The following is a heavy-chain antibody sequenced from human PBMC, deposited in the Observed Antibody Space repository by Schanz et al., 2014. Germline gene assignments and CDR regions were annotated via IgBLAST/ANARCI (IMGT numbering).Heavy chain of an antibody. CDR3: ARDTTWRLDR. D-gene: IGHD1-1*01. V-gene: IGHV4-34*01. Sequence: QVQLQQWGAGLLKPSETLSLTCGVFGGSFSGYYWSWIRQPPGKGLEWIGEIYHTGSTNYNPSLKSRVTISLDTSKNQFSLTLTSLTAADTAVYYCARDTTWRLDRWGRGTLVTVSS. CDR1: GGSFSGYY. J-gene: IGHJ2*01. CDR2: IYHTGST.